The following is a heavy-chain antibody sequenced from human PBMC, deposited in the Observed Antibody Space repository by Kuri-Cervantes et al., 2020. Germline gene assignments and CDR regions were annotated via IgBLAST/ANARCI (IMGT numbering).Heavy chain of an antibody. Sequence: LSLTCAASGFTFSSYEMNWVRQAPGKGLEWVSYISSSGSTIYYADSVKGRFTISRDNAKNSLYLQMNSLRAEDTAVYYCARGSSSFWYYYYMDVWGKGTTVTVSS. CDR3: ARGSSSFWYYYYMDV. V-gene: IGHV3-48*03. J-gene: IGHJ6*03. D-gene: IGHD6-6*01. CDR2: ISSSGSTI. CDR1: GFTFSSYE.